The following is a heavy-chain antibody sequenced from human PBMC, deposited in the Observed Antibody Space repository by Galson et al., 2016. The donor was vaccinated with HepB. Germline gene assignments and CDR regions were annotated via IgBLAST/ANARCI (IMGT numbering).Heavy chain of an antibody. CDR3: AKDRLSGHGDYSWGIFDI. CDR1: GLSLSPYA. J-gene: IGHJ3*02. V-gene: IGHV3-23*01. CDR2: ISASGGSK. D-gene: IGHD4-17*01. Sequence: SLRLSCAGSGLSLSPYAMSWGRQAPGKGLEWVSGISASGGSKTYADSVRGRFISSRDNSNNKLFLQMNSLTTEDTAIYLCAKDRLSGHGDYSWGIFDIWGRGTEVTVSS.